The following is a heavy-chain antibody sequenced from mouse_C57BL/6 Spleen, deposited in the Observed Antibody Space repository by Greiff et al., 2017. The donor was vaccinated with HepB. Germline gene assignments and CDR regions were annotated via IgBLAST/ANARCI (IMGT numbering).Heavy chain of an antibody. D-gene: IGHD2-12*01. V-gene: IGHV5-4*03. CDR2: ISDGGSYT. Sequence: DVKLQESGGGLVKPGGSLKLSCAASGFTFSSYAMSWVRQTPEKRLEWVATISDGGSYTYYPDNVKGRFTISRDNAKNNLYLQMSHLKSEDTAMYYCARAYYRGAWFAYWGQGTLVTVSA. J-gene: IGHJ3*01. CDR1: GFTFSSYA. CDR3: ARAYYRGAWFAY.